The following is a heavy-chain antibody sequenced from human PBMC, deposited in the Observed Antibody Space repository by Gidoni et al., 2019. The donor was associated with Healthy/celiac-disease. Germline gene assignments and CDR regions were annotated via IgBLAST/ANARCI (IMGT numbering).Heavy chain of an antibody. V-gene: IGHV3-74*01. CDR2: INSDGSST. CDR1: GFTFSSYW. J-gene: IGHJ4*02. D-gene: IGHD6-19*01. Sequence: EVQLVESGGGLVQPGGSLRLSCAASGFTFSSYWMHWVRQAPGKGLVWVSRINSDGSSTSYADSVKGRFTISRANAKTTLYLQMNSLRAEDTAVYYCARAVARVGFYDYWGQGTLVTVSS. CDR3: ARAVARVGFYDY.